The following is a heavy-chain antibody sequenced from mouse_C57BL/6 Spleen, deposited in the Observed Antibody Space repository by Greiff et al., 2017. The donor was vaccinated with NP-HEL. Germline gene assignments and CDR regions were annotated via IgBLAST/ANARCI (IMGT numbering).Heavy chain of an antibody. CDR1: GFNIKDYY. J-gene: IGHJ3*01. CDR2: IDPEDGET. D-gene: IGHD2-5*01. Sequence: VHVKQSGAELVKPGASVKLSCTASGFNIKDYYMHWVKQRTEQGLEWIGRIDPEDGETKYAPKFQGKATITADTSSNTAYLQLSSLTSEDTAVYYCAPAYYSNPAWFAYWGQGTLVTVSA. V-gene: IGHV14-2*01. CDR3: APAYYSNPAWFAY.